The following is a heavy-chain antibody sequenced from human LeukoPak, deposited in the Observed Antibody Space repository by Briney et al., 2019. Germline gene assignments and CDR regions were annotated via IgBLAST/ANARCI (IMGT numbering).Heavy chain of an antibody. CDR3: ASSYYYDSSGYY. Sequence: PSETLSLTXAVSGYSISSGYYWGWIRQPPGKGLEWIGSIYHSGSTYYNPSLKSRVTISVDTSKNQFSLKLSSVTAADTAVYYCASSYYYDSSGYYWGQGTLVTVSS. CDR2: IYHSGST. D-gene: IGHD3-22*01. CDR1: GYSISSGYY. V-gene: IGHV4-38-2*01. J-gene: IGHJ4*02.